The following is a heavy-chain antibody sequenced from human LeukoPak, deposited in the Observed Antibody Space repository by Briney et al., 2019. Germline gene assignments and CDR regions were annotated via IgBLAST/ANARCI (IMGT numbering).Heavy chain of an antibody. CDR1: GGSISSSSYY. CDR2: IYYSGST. D-gene: IGHD6-19*01. J-gene: IGHJ5*02. V-gene: IGHV4-39*07. CDR3: ARDVRQWLEDNWFDP. Sequence: SETLSLTCTVSGGSISSSSYYWGWIRQPPGKGLEWIGSIYYSGSTYYNPSLKSRATISVDTSKNQFSLKLSSVTAADTAVYYCARDVRQWLEDNWFDPWGQGTLVTVSS.